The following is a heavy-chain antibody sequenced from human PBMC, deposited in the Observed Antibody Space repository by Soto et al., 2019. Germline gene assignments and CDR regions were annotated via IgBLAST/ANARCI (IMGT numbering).Heavy chain of an antibody. D-gene: IGHD4-4*01. CDR2: IYHRGST. CDR3: ARDCRHRSTVKGSGWFDP. CDR1: GGSISSSNW. V-gene: IGHV4-4*02. J-gene: IGHJ5*02. Sequence: QVQLQESGPGLVKPSGTLSLTCAVSGGSISSSNWWSWVRQPPGKWLEWIGEIYHRGSTNYNPSLKSRVTISVDKSKNQFSLKLSSVTAADTAVYYCARDCRHRSTVKGSGWFDPWGQGTLVTVSS.